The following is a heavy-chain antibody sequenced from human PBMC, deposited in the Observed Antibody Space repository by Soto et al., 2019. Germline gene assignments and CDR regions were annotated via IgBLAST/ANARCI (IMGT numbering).Heavy chain of an antibody. CDR1: GGLFSVFS. Sequence: QVQLVQSGAEVKKPGSSVKVSCKTSGGLFSVFSFNWVRQAPGQGLEWMGGVLPITGSTDYAQKFQGRITITADRSTSTIYMELSRLTSDDTANYYGATIRVRGGPLRFEDGGQGTLISVSS. V-gene: IGHV1-69*06. J-gene: IGHJ4*01. D-gene: IGHD5-12*01. CDR3: ATIRVRGGPLRFED. CDR2: VLPITGST.